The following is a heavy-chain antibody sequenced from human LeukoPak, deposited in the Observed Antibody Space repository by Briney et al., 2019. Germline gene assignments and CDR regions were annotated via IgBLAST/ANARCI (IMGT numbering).Heavy chain of an antibody. V-gene: IGHV1-2*02. CDR1: GYTFTGYY. CDR3: ARAPGSVSP. CDR2: INPNSGGT. Sequence: ASVKVSCKASGYTFTGYYIHWVRQAPGQGLEWMGWINPNSGGTNYAQKFQGRVTMTRDTSISTAYMELSWLTSDDMAVYYCARAPGSVSPWGQGTLVTVSS. J-gene: IGHJ5*02. D-gene: IGHD1-26*01.